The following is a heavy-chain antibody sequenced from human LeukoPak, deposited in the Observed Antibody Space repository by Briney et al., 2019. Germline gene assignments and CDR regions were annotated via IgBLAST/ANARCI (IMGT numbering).Heavy chain of an antibody. CDR3: ARVLSSSWFYYYYYMDV. V-gene: IGHV3-7*01. D-gene: IGHD6-13*01. J-gene: IGHJ6*03. CDR2: INQDGYEK. CDR1: GFTFSSFW. Sequence: GGSLRLSCAASGFTFSSFWMSWVRQAPGKALGWVANINQDGYEKYYVDSVKGRFTISRDNAKNSLYLQMNSLRAGDTAVYFCARVLSSSWFYYYYYMDVWGKGTTVTVSS.